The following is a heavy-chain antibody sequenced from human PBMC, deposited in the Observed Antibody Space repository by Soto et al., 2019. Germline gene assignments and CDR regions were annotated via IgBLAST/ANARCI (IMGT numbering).Heavy chain of an antibody. CDR2: IYYSGST. J-gene: IGHJ4*02. V-gene: IGHV4-61*01. D-gene: IGHD1-1*01. Sequence: QVQLQESGPGLVKPSETLSLTCTVSGGSVSSGSYYWSWIRQPPGRGLEWIGYIYYSGSTNYHPALKSRVSISLETSKNQFSLKLSSVTAADTAVYYCAIEGDRTALPFDCWGPGNLVTVSS. CDR3: AIEGDRTALPFDC. CDR1: GGSVSSGSYY.